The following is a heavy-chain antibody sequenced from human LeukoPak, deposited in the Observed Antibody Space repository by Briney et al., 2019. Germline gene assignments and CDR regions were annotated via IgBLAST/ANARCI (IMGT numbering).Heavy chain of an antibody. CDR2: ISGGGGTT. J-gene: IGHJ4*02. V-gene: IGHV3-23*01. CDR3: AKDREGLSSGYDLEYFDY. CDR1: GFTFSSYW. Sequence: GGSLRLSCVASGFTFSSYWMNWVRQAPGKGLDWVSAISGGGGTTYYADSVKGRFTISRDNSKNTLFLQMNSLRAEDTAVYYCAKDREGLSSGYDLEYFDYWGQGTLVTVSS. D-gene: IGHD5-12*01.